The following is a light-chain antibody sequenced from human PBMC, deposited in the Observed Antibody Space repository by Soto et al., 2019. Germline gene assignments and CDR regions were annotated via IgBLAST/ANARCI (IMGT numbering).Light chain of an antibody. CDR2: HVT. V-gene: IGLV2-14*01. Sequence: QSALTQPASVSGSPGQSITISCTGTSSDVGGYNYVSWYQQHPGKAPQLMIYHVTDRPSGVSDRFSGSKSANTASLTISGLQAEDEADYYCCSYTRSSTFVFGTGTKLTVL. CDR3: CSYTRSSTFV. CDR1: SSDVGGYNY. J-gene: IGLJ1*01.